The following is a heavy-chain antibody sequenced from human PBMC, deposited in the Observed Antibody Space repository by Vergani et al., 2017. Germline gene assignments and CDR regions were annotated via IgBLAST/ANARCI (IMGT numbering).Heavy chain of an antibody. D-gene: IGHD2-2*02. CDR1: GFTFSSYA. CDR3: ARGLPDVPAAIHPLFDY. V-gene: IGHV1-69*18. J-gene: IGHJ4*02. CDR2: IIPIFGTA. Sequence: VQLVESGGGLVQPGGSLRLSCAASGFTFSSYAISWVRQAPGQGLEWMGRIIPIFGTANYAQKFQGRVTITADESTSTAYMELSSLRSEDTAVYYCARGLPDVPAAIHPLFDYWGQGTLVTVSS.